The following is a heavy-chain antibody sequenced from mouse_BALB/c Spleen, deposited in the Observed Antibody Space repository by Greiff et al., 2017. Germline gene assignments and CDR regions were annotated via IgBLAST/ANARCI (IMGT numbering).Heavy chain of an antibody. D-gene: IGHD2-2*01. CDR1: GFSLSTSGMG. CDR3: VRGFYYGYDGPWFAY. J-gene: IGHJ3*01. V-gene: IGHV8-12*01. CDR2: IYWDDDK. Sequence: QVTLKVCGPGILQPSQTLSLTCSFSGFSLSTSGMGVSWIRQPSGKGLEWLAHIYWDDDKRYNPSLKSRLTISKDTSSNQVFLKITSVDTADTATYYGVRGFYYGYDGPWFAYWGQGTLVTVSA.